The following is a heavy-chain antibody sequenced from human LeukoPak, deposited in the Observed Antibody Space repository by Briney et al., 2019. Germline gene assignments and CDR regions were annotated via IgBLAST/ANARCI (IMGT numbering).Heavy chain of an antibody. CDR2: INTNTGNP. Sequence: ASVKVSCKASGYTFTGYYMHWVRQAPGQGLEWMGWINTNTGNPTYAQGFTGRFVFSLDTSVSTAYLQISSLKAEDTAVYYCARDPGYSSIRNYMDVWGKGTTVTVSS. V-gene: IGHV7-4-1*02. D-gene: IGHD6-19*01. CDR3: ARDPGYSSIRNYMDV. CDR1: GYTFTGYY. J-gene: IGHJ6*03.